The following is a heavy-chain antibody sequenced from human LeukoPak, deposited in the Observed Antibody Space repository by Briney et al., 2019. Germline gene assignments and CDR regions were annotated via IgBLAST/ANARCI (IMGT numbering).Heavy chain of an antibody. V-gene: IGHV1-69*04. CDR2: IIPILGIA. Sequence: SVKVSCKASGGTFSSYAISWVRQAPGQGLEWMGRIIPILGIANYAQKFQGRVTITADKSTSTAYMELSSLRSEDTAVYYCAIDKWELLGSFGYWGQVTLVTVSS. D-gene: IGHD1-26*01. CDR3: AIDKWELLGSFGY. J-gene: IGHJ4*02. CDR1: GGTFSSYA.